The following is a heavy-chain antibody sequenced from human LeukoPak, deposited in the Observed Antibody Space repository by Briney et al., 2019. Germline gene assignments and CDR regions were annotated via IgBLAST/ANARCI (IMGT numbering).Heavy chain of an antibody. V-gene: IGHV1-2*02. J-gene: IGHJ4*02. Sequence: GSVKVSCKASGDTFTGDYMHLVRQAPGQGLEWMGWINPNSGGTNYAQKFQGTVTMTRDTSISTAYMELSRLRSDDTAVYYSARVGIQYCSGGSCYRTAVDYRGQGTLVTVSS. CDR3: ARVGIQYCSGGSCYRTAVDY. CDR1: GDTFTGDY. CDR2: INPNSGGT. D-gene: IGHD2-15*01.